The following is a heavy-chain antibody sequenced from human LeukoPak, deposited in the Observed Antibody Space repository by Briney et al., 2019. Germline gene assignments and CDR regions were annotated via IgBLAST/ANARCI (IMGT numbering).Heavy chain of an antibody. D-gene: IGHD5-24*01. V-gene: IGHV4-61*01. J-gene: IGHJ3*02. Sequence: SETLSLTCTVSGGSVSSGSYYWSWIRQPPGKGLEWIGYIYYSGGTNYNPSLKSRVTISVDTSKNQFSLKLSSVTAADTAVYYCASSSRDGYTKVGAFDIWGQGTMVTVSS. CDR1: GGSVSSGSYY. CDR2: IYYSGGT. CDR3: ASSSRDGYTKVGAFDI.